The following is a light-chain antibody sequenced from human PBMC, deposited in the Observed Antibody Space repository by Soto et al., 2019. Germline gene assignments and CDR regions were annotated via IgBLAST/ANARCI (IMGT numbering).Light chain of an antibody. CDR2: AAS. Sequence: DIQMTQSPSSLSASVGDRVTITCRASQTITTYLNWYQQKPGKAPKLLIYAASTLQSGVPSRFSGSASGTDFPLTIGSLQPEDFATYYCQQTYTYFRTFGQGTRVDIK. CDR1: QTITTY. J-gene: IGKJ1*01. V-gene: IGKV1-39*01. CDR3: QQTYTYFRT.